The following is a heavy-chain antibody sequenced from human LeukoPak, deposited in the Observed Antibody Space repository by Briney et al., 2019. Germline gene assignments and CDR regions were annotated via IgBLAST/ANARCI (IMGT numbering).Heavy chain of an antibody. CDR1: GFTFSSYS. CDR2: ISSSSSYI. D-gene: IGHD7-27*01. V-gene: IGHV3-21*01. CDR3: ARHWGYYYMDV. Sequence: GGSLRLSWAASGFTFSSYSMNWVRQAPGKGLEWVSSISSSSSYIYYADSVKGRFTISRDNAKNSLYLQMNSLRAEDTAVYYCARHWGYYYMDVWGKGTTVTVSS. J-gene: IGHJ6*03.